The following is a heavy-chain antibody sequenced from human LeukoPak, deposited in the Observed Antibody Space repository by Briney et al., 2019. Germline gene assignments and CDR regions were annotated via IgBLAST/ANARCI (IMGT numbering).Heavy chain of an antibody. CDR3: ARVDTAMDAFDI. Sequence: SGGSLRLSCAASGFTFSSYDMNWVRQAPGKGLEWVAVISYDGSNKYYADSVKGRFTISRDNSKNTLYLQMNSLRAEDTAVYYCARVDTAMDAFDIWGQGTMVTVSS. CDR1: GFTFSSYD. CDR2: ISYDGSNK. D-gene: IGHD5-18*01. J-gene: IGHJ3*02. V-gene: IGHV3-30-3*01.